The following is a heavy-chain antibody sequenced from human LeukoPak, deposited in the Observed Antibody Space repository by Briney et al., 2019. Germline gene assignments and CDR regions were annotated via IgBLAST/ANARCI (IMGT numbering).Heavy chain of an antibody. D-gene: IGHD6-13*01. Sequence: GGSLRLSCAASGFTFRNYGMHWVRQAPGKGLEWVAVISYDGSNKYYADSVKGRFTISRDNSKNTLYLQMNSLRAEDTAVYYCARDHQTNIAATAGDYWGQGTLVTVSS. J-gene: IGHJ4*02. V-gene: IGHV3-30*19. CDR3: ARDHQTNIAATAGDY. CDR2: ISYDGSNK. CDR1: GFTFRNYG.